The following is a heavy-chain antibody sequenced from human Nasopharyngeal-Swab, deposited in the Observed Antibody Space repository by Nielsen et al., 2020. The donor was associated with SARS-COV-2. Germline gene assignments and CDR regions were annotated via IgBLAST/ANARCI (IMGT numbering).Heavy chain of an antibody. CDR1: GGSFSGYY. J-gene: IGHJ4*02. D-gene: IGHD2-21*02. CDR2: INHSGST. CDR3: ASYCGGDCYAFDY. Sequence: SETLSLTCAVYGGSFSGYYWSWIRQPPGKGLEWIGGINHSGSTNYNPSLKSRVTISVDTSKNQFSLKLSSVTAADTAVYYCASYCGGDCYAFDYWGQGTLVTVSS. V-gene: IGHV4-34*01.